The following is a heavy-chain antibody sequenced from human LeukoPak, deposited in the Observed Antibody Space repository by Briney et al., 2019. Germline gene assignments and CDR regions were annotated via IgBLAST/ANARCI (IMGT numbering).Heavy chain of an antibody. V-gene: IGHV1-69*06. Sequence: SVKVSCKASGGTFSSYAISWVRQAPGQGLEWMGGIIPIFGTANYAQKFQGRVTITADKSTSTAYMELSSLRSEDTAVYYCARPSGDGSGSYYKYYYYYMDVWGKGTTVTVSS. CDR3: ARPSGDGSGSYYKYYYYYMDV. CDR1: GGTFSSYA. CDR2: IIPIFGTA. D-gene: IGHD3-10*01. J-gene: IGHJ6*03.